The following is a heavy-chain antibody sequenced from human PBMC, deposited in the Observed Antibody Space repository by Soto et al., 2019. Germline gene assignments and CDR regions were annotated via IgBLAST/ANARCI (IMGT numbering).Heavy chain of an antibody. CDR2: ISYDGSNK. V-gene: IGHV3-30*18. CDR1: GFTFSNYD. D-gene: IGHD2-15*01. Sequence: GGSLRLSCVASGFTFSNYDMHWVRQAPGKGLEWVAVISYDGSNKYYADSVKGRFTISRDNSKNTMYLQMNSLRAEDTAVFYCVKGVVVVAAARDYFDYWGQGTLVTVSS. CDR3: VKGVVVVAAARDYFDY. J-gene: IGHJ4*02.